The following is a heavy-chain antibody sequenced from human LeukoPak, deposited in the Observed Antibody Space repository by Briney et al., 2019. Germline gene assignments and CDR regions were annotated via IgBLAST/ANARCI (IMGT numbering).Heavy chain of an antibody. Sequence: GGSLRLSCAASGFTFSNSGMHRVRQAPGKGLEWVAFIRYDGSYKYYADSVKGRFTISKDNSKNTLYLQMNSLRAEDTAVYYCARLIAAAGTFDYWGQGTLVTVSS. J-gene: IGHJ4*02. V-gene: IGHV3-30*02. D-gene: IGHD6-13*01. CDR3: ARLIAAAGTFDY. CDR1: GFTFSNSG. CDR2: IRYDGSYK.